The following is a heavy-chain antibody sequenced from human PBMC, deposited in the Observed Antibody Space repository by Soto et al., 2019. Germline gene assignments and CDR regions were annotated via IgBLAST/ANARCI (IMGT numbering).Heavy chain of an antibody. CDR1: GGPFSSSA. Sequence: QVQLVQSGAEVKKPGSSVKVSCKASGGPFSSSAISWVRQAPGQGLEWMGGIIPVFGTANYAQKFQGRVTITADESTSTAYMELSSLRSEDTAVYYSARATYYYGSGRHFYYYGMDVWGQGTTVTVSS. J-gene: IGHJ6*02. D-gene: IGHD3-10*01. CDR3: ARATYYYGSGRHFYYYGMDV. V-gene: IGHV1-69*01. CDR2: IIPVFGTA.